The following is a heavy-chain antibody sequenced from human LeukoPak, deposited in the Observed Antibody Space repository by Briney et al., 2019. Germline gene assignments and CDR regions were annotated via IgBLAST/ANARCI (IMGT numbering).Heavy chain of an antibody. CDR1: GGSISSYY. J-gene: IGHJ4*02. D-gene: IGHD6-13*01. Sequence: SETLSLTCTVSGGSISSYYWSWIRQPARKGLEWIGRINTSGSTNYNPSLKSRVTMSVDTSKNQFSLKLSSVTAADTAVYYCARVHPTGYSSSWYPFDYWGQGTLVTVSS. V-gene: IGHV4-4*07. CDR3: ARVHPTGYSSSWYPFDY. CDR2: INTSGST.